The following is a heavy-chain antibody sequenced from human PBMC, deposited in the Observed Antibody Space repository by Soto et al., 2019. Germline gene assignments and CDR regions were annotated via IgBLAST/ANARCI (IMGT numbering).Heavy chain of an antibody. CDR1: GGSISSSNW. D-gene: IGHD2-2*01. Sequence: PSETLSLTCAVSGGSISSSNWWSWVRQPPGKGLEWIGEIYHSGSTNYNPSLKSRVTISVDKSKNQFSLKLSSVTAADTAVYYCARDERSYCSSTSCYQNWFDPWGQGTLVTVSS. CDR3: ARDERSYCSSTSCYQNWFDP. J-gene: IGHJ5*02. V-gene: IGHV4-4*02. CDR2: IYHSGST.